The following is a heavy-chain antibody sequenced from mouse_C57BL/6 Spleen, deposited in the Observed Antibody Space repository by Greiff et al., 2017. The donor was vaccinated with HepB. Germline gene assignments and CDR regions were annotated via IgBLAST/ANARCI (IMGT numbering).Heavy chain of an antibody. J-gene: IGHJ1*03. Sequence: VKVVESGPELVKPGASVKISCKASGYAFSSSWMNWVKQRPGKGLEWIGRIYPGDGDTNYNGKFKGKATLTADKSSSTAYMQLSSLTSEDSAVYFCARSFYGSTGGYFDVWGTGTTVTVSS. CDR3: ARSFYGSTGGYFDV. V-gene: IGHV1-82*01. CDR2: IYPGDGDT. D-gene: IGHD1-1*01. CDR1: GYAFSSSW.